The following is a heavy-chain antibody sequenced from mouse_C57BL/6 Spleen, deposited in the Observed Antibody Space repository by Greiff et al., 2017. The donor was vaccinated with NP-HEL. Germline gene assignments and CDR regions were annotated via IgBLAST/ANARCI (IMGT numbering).Heavy chain of an antibody. D-gene: IGHD1-1*01. J-gene: IGHJ2*01. V-gene: IGHV1-63*01. CDR2: IYPGGGYT. CDR1: GYTFTNYW. CDR3: ARGSLSTVVAEYYFDY. Sequence: VQLQQSGAELVRPGTSVKMSCKASGYTFTNYWIGWAKQRPGHGLEWIGDIYPGGGYTNYNEKFKGKATLTADKSSSTAYMQFSSLTSEDSAIYYCARGSLSTVVAEYYFDYWGQGTTLTVSS.